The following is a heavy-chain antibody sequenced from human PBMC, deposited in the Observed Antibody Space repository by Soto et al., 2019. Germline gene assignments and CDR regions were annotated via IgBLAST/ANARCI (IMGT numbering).Heavy chain of an antibody. V-gene: IGHV3-49*03. Sequence: GGSLRLSCTASGFTFGDYAMSWFRQAPGKGLEWVGFIRSKAYGGTTEYAASVKGRFTISRDDSKSIAYLQMNSLKTEDTAVYYCTRARDIVVVPANFDYWGQGTLVTASS. CDR2: IRSKAYGGTT. J-gene: IGHJ4*02. CDR3: TRARDIVVVPANFDY. D-gene: IGHD2-2*01. CDR1: GFTFGDYA.